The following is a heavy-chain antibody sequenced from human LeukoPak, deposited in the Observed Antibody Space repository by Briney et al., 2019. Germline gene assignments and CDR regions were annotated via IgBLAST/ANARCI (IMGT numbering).Heavy chain of an antibody. Sequence: PGGPLRLSCAASGFTFSSYSMNWVRQAPGKGLEWVSSISSSSSYIYYADSVKGRFTISRDNAKNSLYLQMNSLRAEDTAVYYCARDIVVVPADAYSSGWYPFDYWGQGTLVTVSS. CDR3: ARDIVVVPADAYSSGWYPFDY. CDR1: GFTFSSYS. D-gene: IGHD2-2*01. CDR2: ISSSSSYI. J-gene: IGHJ4*02. V-gene: IGHV3-21*01.